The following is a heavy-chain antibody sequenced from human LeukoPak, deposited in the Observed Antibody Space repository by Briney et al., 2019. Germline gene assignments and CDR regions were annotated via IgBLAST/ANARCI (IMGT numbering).Heavy chain of an antibody. Sequence: GGSLRLSCAASGFTVSNSYMSWVRQAPGKGLEWVSVIYTDGSAYYADSVKGRFTISRDNSNNTLFLQMNSLRVDDTAVYFCAKGYGESHFDSWGQGTLVTVSS. V-gene: IGHV3-53*05. J-gene: IGHJ4*02. CDR1: GFTVSNSY. CDR2: IYTDGSA. CDR3: AKGYGESHFDS. D-gene: IGHD4/OR15-4a*01.